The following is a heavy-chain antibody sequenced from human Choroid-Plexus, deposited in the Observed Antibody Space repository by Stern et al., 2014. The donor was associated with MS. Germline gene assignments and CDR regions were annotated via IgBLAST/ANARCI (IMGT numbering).Heavy chain of an antibody. J-gene: IGHJ5*02. D-gene: IGHD2/OR15-2a*01. V-gene: IGHV3-30*18. CDR1: GFTFGSCA. CDR2: VSYDGSKK. CDR3: AKDRQYLTYFFDH. Sequence: QVQLGQSGGGVVQPGRPLRLSCVASGFTFGSCAMHWVRQAPGKGLEWVAGVSYDGSKKEYADSGKGRFTSSRDNSQNTLYMQMSSLRPEDTAVYYCAKDRQYLTYFFDHWGQGSLVTVSS.